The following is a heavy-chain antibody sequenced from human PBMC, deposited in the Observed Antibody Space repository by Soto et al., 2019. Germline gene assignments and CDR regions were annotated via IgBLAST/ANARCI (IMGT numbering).Heavy chain of an antibody. Sequence: QLQLQESGPGLVKPSETLSLTCTVSGGSISSSGYYWGWIRQPPGKGLEWIGNIYYSVSTYYNPSLKSRVTISVDTSKNQFSLKLSSVTAADTAVYYCATDYIWGSYRGDYWGQGTLVTVSS. D-gene: IGHD3-16*02. V-gene: IGHV4-39*01. CDR3: ATDYIWGSYRGDY. CDR1: GGSISSSGYY. CDR2: IYYSVST. J-gene: IGHJ4*02.